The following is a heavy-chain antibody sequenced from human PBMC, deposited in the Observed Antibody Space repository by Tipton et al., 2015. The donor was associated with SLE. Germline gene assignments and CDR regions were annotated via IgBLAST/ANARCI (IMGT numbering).Heavy chain of an antibody. D-gene: IGHD4-17*01. J-gene: IGHJ3*02. CDR1: NGSINLYY. Sequence: TLSLTCTVSNGSINLYYWSWIRQSPGKGLEYIGHVYYLGATNYSPSFESRVAMSVDTSKNQFSLRLRSVTAADTAVYYCARRLRRGGAFDIWGQGTMVTVSS. CDR3: ARRLRRGGAFDI. V-gene: IGHV4-59*08. CDR2: VYYLGAT.